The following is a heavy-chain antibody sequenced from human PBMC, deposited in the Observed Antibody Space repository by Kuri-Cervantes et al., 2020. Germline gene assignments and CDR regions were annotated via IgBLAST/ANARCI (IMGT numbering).Heavy chain of an antibody. J-gene: IGHJ6*02. V-gene: IGHV3-33*06. CDR3: AKGEDTAMVQGHGMDV. CDR1: GFTFSSYA. Sequence: GGSLRLSCAASGFTFSSYAMHWVRQAPGKGLEWVAVIWYDGSNKYYADSVKGRFTISRDNSKNTLYLQMNSLRAEDTAVYYCAKGEDTAMVQGHGMDVWGQGTTVTVSS. D-gene: IGHD5-18*01. CDR2: IWYDGSNK.